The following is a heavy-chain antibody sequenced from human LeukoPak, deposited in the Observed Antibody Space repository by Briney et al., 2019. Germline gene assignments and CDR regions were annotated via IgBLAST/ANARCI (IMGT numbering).Heavy chain of an antibody. CDR3: ARNPIAVAGDYYYYTDV. CDR1: GGSISSYY. Sequence: PSETLSLTSTVSGGSISSYYWSWIRQPPGKGLEWIGYIYYSGSTNYNPSLKSRVTISVETSKNQFSLKRSSVTAADTAVYYCARNPIAVAGDYYYYTDVSGTGTTVTVSS. V-gene: IGHV4-59*08. J-gene: IGHJ6*03. CDR2: IYYSGST. D-gene: IGHD6-19*01.